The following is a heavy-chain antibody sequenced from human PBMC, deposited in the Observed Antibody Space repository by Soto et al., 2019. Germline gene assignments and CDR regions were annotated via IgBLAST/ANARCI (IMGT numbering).Heavy chain of an antibody. V-gene: IGHV1-8*01. D-gene: IGHD3-22*01. Sequence: QVQLVQSGAEVKKPGASVKVSCKASGYTFTSYDINWVRRATGQGLEWMGWMNPNSGNTGYAQKFQGRVTMTRNTSISTAYMELSSLRSEDTAVYYCARVTAYDDSSGYYCRWFEPWGQGPLLTVSS. CDR2: MNPNSGNT. J-gene: IGHJ5*02. CDR3: ARVTAYDDSSGYYCRWFEP. CDR1: GYTFTSYD.